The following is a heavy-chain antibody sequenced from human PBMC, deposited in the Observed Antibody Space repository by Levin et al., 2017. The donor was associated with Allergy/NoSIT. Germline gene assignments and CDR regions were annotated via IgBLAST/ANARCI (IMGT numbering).Heavy chain of an antibody. D-gene: IGHD1-1*01. CDR2: IYYSGST. CDR1: GGSISSYY. J-gene: IGHJ6*03. CDR3: ARNDYPPDYYMDV. Sequence: SETLSLTCTVSGGSISSYYWSWIRQPPGKGLEWIGYIYYSGSTNYNPSLKSRVTISVDTSKNQFSLKLSSVTAADTAVYYCARNDYPPDYYMDVWGKGTTVTVSS. V-gene: IGHV4-59*01.